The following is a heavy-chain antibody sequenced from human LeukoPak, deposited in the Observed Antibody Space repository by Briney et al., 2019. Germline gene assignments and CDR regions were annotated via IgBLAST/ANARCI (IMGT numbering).Heavy chain of an antibody. J-gene: IGHJ4*02. CDR3: ARESRASRDFDY. D-gene: IGHD2-2*01. CDR2: IYYGGST. Sequence: SETLSLTCIVSGGSISSYYWNWIRQPPGKGLEWIGYIYYGGSTNYNPSLKSRVTISVDTSKNQFSLKLSSVTAADTAMYYCARESRASRDFDYWGQGTLVSISS. V-gene: IGHV4-59*01. CDR1: GGSISSYY.